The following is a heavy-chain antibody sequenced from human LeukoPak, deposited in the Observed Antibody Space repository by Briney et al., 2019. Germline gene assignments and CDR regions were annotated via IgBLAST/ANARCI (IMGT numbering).Heavy chain of an antibody. CDR1: S. CDR2: ITGSINTI. V-gene: IGHV3-48*01. Sequence: SMNWVREAPGKGLEGVSYITGSINTIHYADSVKGRFTISRDNAKNSVYLQINSLRLEDTAVYYCARTGLGLYSFDYWGRGTLVTVSS. CDR3: ARTGLGLYSFDY. D-gene: IGHD3/OR15-3a*01. J-gene: IGHJ4*02.